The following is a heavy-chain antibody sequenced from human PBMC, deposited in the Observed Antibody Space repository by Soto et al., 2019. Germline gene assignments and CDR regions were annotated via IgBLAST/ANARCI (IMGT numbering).Heavy chain of an antibody. Sequence: QVQLVQSGAEVRKPGASVKVSCEASGYTFTSYYMNWLRQAPGQGLEWMGIINPSGGTTSYAQKFQGRVTMTSDTSTSTVYMELSSLKSEDTAVYYCARAKYTSSSLDYWGQGTLVTVSS. CDR2: INPSGGTT. CDR1: GYTFTSYY. CDR3: ARAKYTSSSLDY. V-gene: IGHV1-46*01. D-gene: IGHD6-6*01. J-gene: IGHJ4*02.